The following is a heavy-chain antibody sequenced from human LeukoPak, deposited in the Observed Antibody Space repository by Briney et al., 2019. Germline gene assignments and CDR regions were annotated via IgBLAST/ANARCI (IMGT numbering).Heavy chain of an antibody. CDR1: GGSISSYY. V-gene: IGHV4-59*01. J-gene: IGHJ6*03. D-gene: IGHD4-11*01. CDR2: IYYSGST. Sequence: RSETLSLTCTVSGGSISSYYWSWIRQPPGKGLEWIGYIYYSGSTNYNPSLKSRVTISVDTSKNQFSLKLSSVTAADTAVYYCASVTMTTHYMDVWGKGTTVTVSS. CDR3: ASVTMTTHYMDV.